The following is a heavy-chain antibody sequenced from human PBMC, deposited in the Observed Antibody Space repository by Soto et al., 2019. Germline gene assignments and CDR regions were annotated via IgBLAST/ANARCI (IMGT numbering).Heavy chain of an antibody. J-gene: IGHJ3*01. D-gene: IGHD4-17*01. CDR2: IYNSGTT. CDR1: GGSISSYY. Sequence: KPSETLSLTCTVSGGSISSYYWSWIRQSPGKGLEWITHIYNSGTTNYNPSLKSRVTISVDTSKNQFSLKLRSVTAADTAVYYCATDYGDYVWAFDVWGQGTMVTVSS. V-gene: IGHV4-59*01. CDR3: ATDYGDYVWAFDV.